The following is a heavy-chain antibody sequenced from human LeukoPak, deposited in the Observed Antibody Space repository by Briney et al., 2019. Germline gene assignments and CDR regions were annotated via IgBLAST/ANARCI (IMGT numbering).Heavy chain of an antibody. CDR2: ISSSGSYI. J-gene: IGHJ3*02. V-gene: IGHV3-21*01. Sequence: GGSLRLSCAASGFTFSSYAMSWVRQAPGRGLEWISFISSSGSYIYYADSVKGRFTISRDNAKNLLSLQMNSLRAEDTAVYYCARDPGYTYGYGPHDSFDIWGQGTMVTVSS. CDR3: ARDPGYTYGYGPHDSFDI. CDR1: GFTFSSYA. D-gene: IGHD5-18*01.